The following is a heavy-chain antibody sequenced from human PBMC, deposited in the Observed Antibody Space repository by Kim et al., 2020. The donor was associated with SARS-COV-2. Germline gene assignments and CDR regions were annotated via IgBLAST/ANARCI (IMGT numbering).Heavy chain of an antibody. D-gene: IGHD6-19*01. CDR3: ATGVAVAGRSSDYYYYYGMDV. J-gene: IGHJ6*02. CDR1: GYTLTELS. CDR2: FDPEDGET. Sequence: ASVKVSCKVSGYTLTELSMHWVRQAPGKGLEWMGGFDPEDGETIYAQKFQGRVTMTEDTSTDTAYMELSSLRSEDTAVYYCATGVAVAGRSSDYYYYYGMDVWGQGTKVTV. V-gene: IGHV1-24*01.